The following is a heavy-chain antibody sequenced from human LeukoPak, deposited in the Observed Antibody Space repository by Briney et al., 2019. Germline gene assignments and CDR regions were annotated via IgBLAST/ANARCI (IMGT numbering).Heavy chain of an antibody. CDR3: ARVRYSYGFPEYFQH. D-gene: IGHD5-18*01. V-gene: IGHV1-46*01. CDR1: GYTFTSYY. Sequence: GSVKVACKASGYTFTSYYMHWVRQAPGQGLEWMGIINPSGGSTSYAQKFQGRVTMTRDTSTSTVYMELSSVRSEDTAVYYCARVRYSYGFPEYFQHWGQGTLVTVSS. CDR2: INPSGGST. J-gene: IGHJ1*01.